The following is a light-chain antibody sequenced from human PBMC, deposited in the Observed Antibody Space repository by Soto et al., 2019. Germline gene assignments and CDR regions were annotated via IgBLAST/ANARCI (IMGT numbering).Light chain of an antibody. CDR3: QQRSNPFS. J-gene: IGKJ3*01. CDR1: QSVSSY. V-gene: IGKV3-11*01. Sequence: EIVLTQSPATLSLSPGERATLSCRASQSVSSYLAWYQQKPGQAPRLLIYDASNRATGIPARFSGSGSGTDFTLTISSLEPEDFAVYYCQQRSNPFSSGPGNKVDIK. CDR2: DAS.